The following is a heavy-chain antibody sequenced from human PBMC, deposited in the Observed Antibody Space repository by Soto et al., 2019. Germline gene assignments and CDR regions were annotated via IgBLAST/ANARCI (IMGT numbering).Heavy chain of an antibody. V-gene: IGHV4-4*07. CDR2: IYSSGST. Sequence: SETLSLTCTVSGGSISNYYWTWIRQPAGKGLEWIGRIYSSGSTNYNSSLKSRVTMSVDTSKNQFSLKLTSVTAADTAVYYCARQTTYSSSWYDYWGQRTLVTVSS. CDR3: ARQTTYSSSWYDY. J-gene: IGHJ4*02. CDR1: GGSISNYY. D-gene: IGHD6-13*01.